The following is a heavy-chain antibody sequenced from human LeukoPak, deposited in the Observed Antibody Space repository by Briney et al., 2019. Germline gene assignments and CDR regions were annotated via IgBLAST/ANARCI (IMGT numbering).Heavy chain of an antibody. CDR3: AHHDSSGYPGRLHGMVV. Sequence: GGSLRLSCAASGFTVSSNFMSWVRQAPGKGLEWVSIIYSGGATYYADSVKGRFTISRDNSKNTLYLQLSNLRADDTAVYYCAHHDSSGYPGRLHGMVVWGQGTTVTASS. V-gene: IGHV3-66*01. J-gene: IGHJ6*02. CDR1: GFTVSSNF. D-gene: IGHD3-22*01. CDR2: IYSGGAT.